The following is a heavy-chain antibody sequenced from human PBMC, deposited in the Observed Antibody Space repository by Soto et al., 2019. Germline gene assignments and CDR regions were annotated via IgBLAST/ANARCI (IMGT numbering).Heavy chain of an antibody. CDR3: ARAIAAAGSRFDP. V-gene: IGHV4-30-2*01. D-gene: IGHD6-13*01. CDR1: GGSISSGGYS. CDR2: IYHSGST. Sequence: PSETLSLTCAVSGGSISSGGYSWSWIRQPPGKGLEWIGYIYHSGSTYYNPSLKSRVTISVDRSKNQFSLKLSSVTAADTAVYYCARAIAAAGSRFDPWGQGTLVTVSS. J-gene: IGHJ5*02.